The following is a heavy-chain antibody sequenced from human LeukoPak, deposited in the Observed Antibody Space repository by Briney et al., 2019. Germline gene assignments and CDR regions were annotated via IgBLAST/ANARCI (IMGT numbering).Heavy chain of an antibody. D-gene: IGHD5-24*01. J-gene: IGHJ4*02. V-gene: IGHV3-7*04. CDR1: GFTFSSYW. Sequence: GGSLRLSCTASGFTFSSYWMNWVRQAPGKGLEWVANIKQDGSEKYYVDSVKGRFTISRDNAKKSLYLQMNSLGAEDTAVYYCARETEMANLDYWGQGTLVTVSS. CDR3: ARETEMANLDY. CDR2: IKQDGSEK.